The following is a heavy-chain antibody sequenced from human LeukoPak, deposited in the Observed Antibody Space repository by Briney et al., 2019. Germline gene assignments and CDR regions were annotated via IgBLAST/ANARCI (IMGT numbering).Heavy chain of an antibody. D-gene: IGHD1-1*01. V-gene: IGHV4-59*01. CDR3: ARVGNWNDVGLGY. CDR2: IYYSGST. Sequence: PSETLSLTCAVYGGSFSGYYWSWIRQPPGKGLEWIGYIYYSGSTNYNPSLKSRVTISVDTSKNQFSLKLSSVTAADTAVYYCARVGNWNDVGLGYWGQGTLVTVSS. J-gene: IGHJ4*02. CDR1: GGSFSGYY.